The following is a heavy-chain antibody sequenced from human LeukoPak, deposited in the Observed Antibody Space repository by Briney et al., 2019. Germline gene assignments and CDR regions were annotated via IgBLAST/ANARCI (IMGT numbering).Heavy chain of an antibody. J-gene: IGHJ5*02. CDR1: GGSISTYS. CDR3: ARAHSSGWPHMFDP. CDR2: IYYSGST. V-gene: IGHV4-59*01. D-gene: IGHD6-19*01. Sequence: SETLSLTCTVSGGSISTYSWTWIRQPPGKGLEWVGNIYYSGSTNYNPSLKSRVTISIDTSKNQFSLKVSSATAADTAVYYCARAHSSGWPHMFDPWGQGTLDTVPS.